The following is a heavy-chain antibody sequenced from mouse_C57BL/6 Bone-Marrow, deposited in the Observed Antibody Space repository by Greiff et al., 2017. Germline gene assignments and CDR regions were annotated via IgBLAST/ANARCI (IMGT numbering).Heavy chain of an antibody. J-gene: IGHJ1*03. V-gene: IGHV5-2*01. CDR2: INSDGGST. D-gene: IGHD1-1*01. CDR1: EYEFPSHD. Sequence: EVKLVESGGGLVQPGESLKLSCESNEYEFPSHDMSWVRKTPEKRLELVAAINSDGGSTYYPHTMERRFLISRNNTKKTLYLQMSRLRSEDTALYYSARHYDYGSWGYVDVWGTGTTVTVSS. CDR3: ARHYDYGSWGYVDV.